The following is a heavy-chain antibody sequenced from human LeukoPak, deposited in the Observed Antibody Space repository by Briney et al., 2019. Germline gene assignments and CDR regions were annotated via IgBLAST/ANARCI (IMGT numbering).Heavy chain of an antibody. CDR2: IKQDGSEK. Sequence: GGSLRLSCAASGFTFSSYWMSWVRQAPGKGLEWVANIKQDGSEKYYVDSVKGRFTISRDNAKNSLYLQMDSLRDEDTAMYYCTRDPNALDYWGQGTLVTVSS. V-gene: IGHV3-7*01. CDR3: TRDPNALDY. J-gene: IGHJ4*02. CDR1: GFTFSSYW.